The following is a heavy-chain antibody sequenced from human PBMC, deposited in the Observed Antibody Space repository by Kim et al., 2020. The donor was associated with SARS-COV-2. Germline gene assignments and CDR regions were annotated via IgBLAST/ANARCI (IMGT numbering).Heavy chain of an antibody. Sequence: GGSLRLSCADSGFTFSSYSMNWVRQAPGKGLEWVSYISSSSSTIYYADSVKGRFTISRDNAKNSLYLQMNSLRDEDTAVYYCAREPFYDILTGYYISPYYYYGMDVWGQGTTVTVSS. CDR1: GFTFSSYS. J-gene: IGHJ6*02. D-gene: IGHD3-9*01. CDR2: ISSSSSTI. CDR3: AREPFYDILTGYYISPYYYYGMDV. V-gene: IGHV3-48*02.